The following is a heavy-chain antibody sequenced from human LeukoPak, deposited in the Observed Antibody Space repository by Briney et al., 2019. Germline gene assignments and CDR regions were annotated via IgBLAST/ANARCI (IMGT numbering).Heavy chain of an antibody. Sequence: SETLSLTCTVSGGSISSYYWSWIRQPPGKGLEWIGYIYYSGSTNYNPSLKSRVTISVDTSKNQFSLKLSSVTAADTAVYYCARGVVGDTVNWFDHWGQGTLVTVCS. V-gene: IGHV4-59*12. D-gene: IGHD1-26*01. CDR1: GGSISSYY. J-gene: IGHJ5*02. CDR3: ARGVVGDTVNWFDH. CDR2: IYYSGST.